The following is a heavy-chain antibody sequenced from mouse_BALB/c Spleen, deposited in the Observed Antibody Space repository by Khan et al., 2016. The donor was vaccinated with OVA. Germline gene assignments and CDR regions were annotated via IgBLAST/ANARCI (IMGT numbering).Heavy chain of an antibody. CDR1: GFSLSTSGMG. V-gene: IGHV8-12*01. Sequence: QVTLKESGPGILQPSQTLSLTCSFSGFSLSTSGMGVSWIRQPSGKGLEWLAHIYWDDEKLYNPSLKSRLTISKDTSRTQVFLKITSVDTADTATYDCARSGWVLHYTMDYWGQGTSVIVSS. CDR2: IYWDDEK. CDR3: ARSGWVLHYTMDY. D-gene: IGHD2-3*01. J-gene: IGHJ4*01.